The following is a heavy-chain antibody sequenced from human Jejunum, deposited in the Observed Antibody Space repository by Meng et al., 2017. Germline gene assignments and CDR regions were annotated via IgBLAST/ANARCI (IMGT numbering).Heavy chain of an antibody. J-gene: IGHJ4*02. V-gene: IGHV4-34*02. CDR3: ARHEVDFDY. CDR1: GGSSSGYV. D-gene: IGHD1-26*01. Sequence: QGQGQRWGEGLVNPSVPLSLSCAVYGGSSSGYVWSWTRQGPGEGLEWVGEFTRSGTTNYNPSLKIPVSISADTSKIQFSLTLSSVSAADTSVYYCARHEVDFDYWGQGTLVTVSS. CDR2: FTRSGTT.